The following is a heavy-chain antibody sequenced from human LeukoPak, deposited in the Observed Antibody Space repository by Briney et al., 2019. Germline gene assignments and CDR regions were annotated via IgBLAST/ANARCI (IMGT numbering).Heavy chain of an antibody. J-gene: IGHJ6*02. D-gene: IGHD6-6*01. CDR3: ARAESIAPFNYYYYGMDV. CDR2: INPNSGGT. CDR1: GYTFTGYY. Sequence: ASVTVSCKASGYTFTGYYMHWVRQAPGQGLEWMGRINPNSGGTNYAQKFQGRVTMTRDTSISTAYMELSRLRSDDTAVYYCARAESIAPFNYYYYGMDVWGQGTTVTVSS. V-gene: IGHV1-2*06.